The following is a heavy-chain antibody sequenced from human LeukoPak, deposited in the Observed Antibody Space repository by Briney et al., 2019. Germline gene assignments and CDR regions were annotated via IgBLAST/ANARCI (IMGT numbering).Heavy chain of an antibody. CDR3: AIYDSSGYYGIDY. J-gene: IGHJ4*02. D-gene: IGHD3-22*01. Sequence: GGSLRLSCAASGFTFSSYSMNWVRQAPGKGLEWVSYISSSSSTIYYADSVKGRFTISRDNAKNSLYLQMNSLRAEDTAVYYCAIYDSSGYYGIDYWGQGTLVTVSS. V-gene: IGHV3-48*01. CDR1: GFTFSSYS. CDR2: ISSSSSTI.